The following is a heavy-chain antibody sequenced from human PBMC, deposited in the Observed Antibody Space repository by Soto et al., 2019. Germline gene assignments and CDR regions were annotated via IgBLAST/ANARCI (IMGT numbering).Heavy chain of an antibody. CDR3: AKGDRGSFGL. J-gene: IGHJ3*01. Sequence: EVQLVESGGGLVLPGGSLRLSCAASGFTFSYYWMHWVRQAPGKGLVWVSRIHSDGSSTTYADFVKGRFIISRDNARNTLNLQMNRVRVEVKAVYYGAKGDRGSFGLWGQWTVVTVSS. V-gene: IGHV3-74*01. CDR1: GFTFSYYW. D-gene: IGHD1-26*01. CDR2: IHSDGSST.